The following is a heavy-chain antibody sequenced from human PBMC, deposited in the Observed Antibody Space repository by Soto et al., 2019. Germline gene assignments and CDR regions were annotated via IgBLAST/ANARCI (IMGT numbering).Heavy chain of an antibody. CDR2: IYSGGST. CDR1: GFTVSSNY. V-gene: IGHV3-66*01. D-gene: IGHD2-2*01. Sequence: GGSLRLSCAASGFTVSSNYMSWVRQAPGKGLEWVSVIYSGGSTYYADSVKGRFTISRDYSKNTLYLQMNSLRAEDTAVYYCARSLGYCISTSCPFWFDPWGQGALVTVSS. CDR3: ARSLGYCISTSCPFWFDP. J-gene: IGHJ5*02.